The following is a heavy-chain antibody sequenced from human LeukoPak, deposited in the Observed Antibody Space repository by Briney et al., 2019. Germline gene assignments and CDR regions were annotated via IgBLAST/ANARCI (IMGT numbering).Heavy chain of an antibody. V-gene: IGHV4-34*01. CDR1: GGSFSGYY. CDR2: INHSGST. Sequence: PSETLSLTCAVYGGSFSGYYWSWIRQPPGKGLEWIGEINHSGSTNYNPSLKSRVTISVDTSKNQFSLKLSSVTAADTAVYYCARGNGSGSYYKGRYYYGMDVWGKGTTATVSS. J-gene: IGHJ6*04. CDR3: ARGNGSGSYYKGRYYYGMDV. D-gene: IGHD3-10*01.